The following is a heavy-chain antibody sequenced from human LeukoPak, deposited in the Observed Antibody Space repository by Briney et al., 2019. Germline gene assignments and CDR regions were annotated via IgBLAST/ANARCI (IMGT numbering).Heavy chain of an antibody. CDR2: ISSSSSYI. CDR3: ARAVVTAIRGLTRFDY. V-gene: IGHV3-21*01. CDR1: GFTFSSYS. J-gene: IGHJ4*02. Sequence: GGSLRLSCAASGFTFSSYSMNWVRQAPGKGLEWVSSISSSSSYIYYADSVKGRFTISRDNAKNSLYLQMNSPRAEDTAVYYCARAVVTAIRGLTRFDYWGQGTLVTVSS. D-gene: IGHD2-21*02.